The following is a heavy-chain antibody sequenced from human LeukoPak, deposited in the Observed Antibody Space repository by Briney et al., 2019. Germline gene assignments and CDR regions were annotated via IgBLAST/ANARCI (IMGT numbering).Heavy chain of an antibody. CDR3: ARGSLRYFDWLFRHNWFDP. J-gene: IGHJ5*02. V-gene: IGHV4-61*02. CDR1: GGSISSGSYY. Sequence: SQTLSLTCTVSGGSISSGSYYWSWIRQPAGKGLEWIGRIYTSGSTNYNPSLKSRVTISVDTSKNQFSLKLSSVTAADTAVYYCARGSLRYFDWLFRHNWFDPWGQGTLVTVSS. D-gene: IGHD3-9*01. CDR2: IYTSGST.